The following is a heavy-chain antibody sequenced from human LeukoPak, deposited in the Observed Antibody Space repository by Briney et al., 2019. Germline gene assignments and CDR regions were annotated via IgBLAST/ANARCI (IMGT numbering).Heavy chain of an antibody. J-gene: IGHJ3*02. CDR1: GFTFSTYV. V-gene: IGHV3-23*01. CDR2: ISDSGGST. Sequence: GGSLRLSCAASGFTFSTYVMNWVRQAPGKGLEWVSTISDSGGSTYYADSVKGRFTISRDNAKNSLYLQMNSLRAEDTAVYYCAGDYYWGADRPSDAFDIWGQGTMVTVSS. CDR3: AGDYYWGADRPSDAFDI. D-gene: IGHD3-22*01.